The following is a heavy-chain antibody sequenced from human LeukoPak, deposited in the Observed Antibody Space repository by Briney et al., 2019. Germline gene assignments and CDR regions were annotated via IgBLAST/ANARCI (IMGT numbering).Heavy chain of an antibody. CDR1: GYSISRAFH. V-gene: IGHV4-38-2*02. J-gene: IGHJ4*02. D-gene: IGHD2-15*01. Sequence: SETLSLTCSVSGYSISRAFHWGWIRQTPEKGLEWIGSIYRSVTTYYNPSLNSRVTISVDTSKNQFSLRLRSVTAADTAVYYCARAGAYCSGGNCYSDYWGSGTLVTVSS. CDR2: IYRSVTT. CDR3: ARAGAYCSGGNCYSDY.